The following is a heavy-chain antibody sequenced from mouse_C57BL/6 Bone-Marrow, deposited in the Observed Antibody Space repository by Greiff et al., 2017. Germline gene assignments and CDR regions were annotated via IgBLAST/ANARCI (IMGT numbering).Heavy chain of an antibody. CDR2: IWSGGST. CDR1: GFSLTSYG. V-gene: IGHV2-2*01. D-gene: IGHD1-1*01. J-gene: IGHJ4*01. CDR3: ARNWITTVVAKDYYAMDY. Sequence: VQLQESGPGLVQPSQSLSITCTVSGFSLTSYGVHWVRQSPGKGLEWLGVIWSGGSTDYNAAVISRLSNSKDNSKSQVFFKMNSLQADATAIYYCARNWITTVVAKDYYAMDYWGQGTSVTVSS.